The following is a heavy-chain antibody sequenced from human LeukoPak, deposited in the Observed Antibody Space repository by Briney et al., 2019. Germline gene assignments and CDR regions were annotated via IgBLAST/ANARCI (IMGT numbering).Heavy chain of an antibody. Sequence: SETLSLTCTVSGGSISSSSYYWGWIRQPPGKGLEWIGSIYYSGSTYYNPSLKSRVTISVDTSKNQFSLKLSSVTAADTAVYYCGLLTIAVAGLYYFDYWGQGTLVTVSS. J-gene: IGHJ4*02. CDR2: IYYSGST. V-gene: IGHV4-39*01. D-gene: IGHD6-19*01. CDR1: GGSISSSSYY. CDR3: GLLTIAVAGLYYFDY.